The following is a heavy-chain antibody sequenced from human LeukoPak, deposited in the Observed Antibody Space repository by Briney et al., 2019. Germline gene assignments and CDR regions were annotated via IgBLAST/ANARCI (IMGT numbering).Heavy chain of an antibody. Sequence: GGSLRLSCAASGFTFSDYYMSWIRQAPGKGLEWVSYISSSGSTIYYADSVKGRFTISRDNSKNTLYLQMNSLRAEDTAVYYCAKDRWGKYGRLDYWGQGTLVTVSS. CDR2: ISSSGSTI. J-gene: IGHJ4*02. CDR3: AKDRWGKYGRLDY. CDR1: GFTFSDYY. D-gene: IGHD3-16*01. V-gene: IGHV3-11*01.